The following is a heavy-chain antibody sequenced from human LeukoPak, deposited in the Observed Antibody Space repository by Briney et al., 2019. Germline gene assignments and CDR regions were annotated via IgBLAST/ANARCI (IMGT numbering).Heavy chain of an antibody. Sequence: GGSLRLSCAASGFTFSSYWMHWFRQVPGKGLVWVSRINGDGRSTTYADSVKGRFTITRDNAENTLYLQMNSLRAEDTAVYYCSGSSAQNWFDPWGQGTLVTVSS. J-gene: IGHJ5*02. CDR2: INGDGRST. CDR3: SGSSAQNWFDP. V-gene: IGHV3-74*01. D-gene: IGHD6-6*01. CDR1: GFTFSSYW.